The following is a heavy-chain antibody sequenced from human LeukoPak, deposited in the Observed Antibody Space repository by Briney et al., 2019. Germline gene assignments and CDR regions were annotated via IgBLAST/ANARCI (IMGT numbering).Heavy chain of an antibody. CDR2: INEDGSST. Sequence: GSLRLSCAASGYTFSRYWMHWVRQGPGKGLVWVSRINEDGSSTSYAESVRGRFTISRDNAKNTLYLQMNSLRAEDTAVYYCANHDYRDYWGQGTLVTVSS. CDR3: ANHDYRDY. CDR1: GYTFSRYW. J-gene: IGHJ4*02. D-gene: IGHD4-11*01. V-gene: IGHV3-74*01.